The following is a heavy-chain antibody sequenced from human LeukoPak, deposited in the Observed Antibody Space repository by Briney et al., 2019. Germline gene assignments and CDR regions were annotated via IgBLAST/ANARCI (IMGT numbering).Heavy chain of an antibody. CDR1: GFSFSSFW. V-gene: IGHV3-7*02. D-gene: IGHD3-10*01. Sequence: GGSLRLSCEASGFSFSSFWMNWVRQAPGKGLEWVANINPDGSGKYYVDSVKGRFSISRDSAKSSLYLQMNSLRHEDTAVYFCAGGDGWFGELLSFDYWGQGTLVTVSS. J-gene: IGHJ4*02. CDR3: AGGDGWFGELLSFDY. CDR2: INPDGSGK.